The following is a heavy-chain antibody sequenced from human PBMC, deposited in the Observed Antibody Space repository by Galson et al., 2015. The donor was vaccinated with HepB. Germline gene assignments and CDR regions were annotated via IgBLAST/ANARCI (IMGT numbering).Heavy chain of an antibody. D-gene: IGHD2/OR15-2a*01. V-gene: IGHV3-11*01. CDR2: ISSSGSTI. CDR3: ARATLGWFDP. J-gene: IGHJ5*02. CDR1: GLAFRDYY. Sequence: SLRLSCAASGLAFRDYYMTWIRQAPGKGLEWISYISSSGSTIYYADFVKGRFTISRDNTKNSLFLRMNSLRAEDTAVYYCARATLGWFDPWGQGTLVTVSS.